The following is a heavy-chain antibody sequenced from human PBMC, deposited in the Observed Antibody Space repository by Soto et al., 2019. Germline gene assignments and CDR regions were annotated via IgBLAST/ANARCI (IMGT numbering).Heavy chain of an antibody. Sequence: SETLSLTCAVYGGSFSGYYWSWIRQPPGKVLEWIGEINHSGSTNYNPSLKSRVTISVDTSKNQFSLKLSSVTAADTAVYYCARSSIAARNNWFDPWGQGTLVTVSS. CDR3: ARSSIAARNNWFDP. CDR1: GGSFSGYY. J-gene: IGHJ5*02. CDR2: INHSGST. V-gene: IGHV4-34*01. D-gene: IGHD6-6*01.